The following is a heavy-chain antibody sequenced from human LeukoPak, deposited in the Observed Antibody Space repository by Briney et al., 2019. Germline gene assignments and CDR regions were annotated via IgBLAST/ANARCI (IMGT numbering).Heavy chain of an antibody. J-gene: IGHJ3*01. CDR1: GGSISSSNYY. CDR2: IYYSGNT. V-gene: IGHV4-39*01. Sequence: SETLSLTCTVSGGSISSSNYYWGWIRQPPGKGLEWIGSIYYSGNTYYNPSLKSRVTISVDASKNQFSLKLTSVTAADTAVYYCAHFKGGSFDFWGQGTMVTVSS. D-gene: IGHD1-26*01. CDR3: AHFKGGSFDF.